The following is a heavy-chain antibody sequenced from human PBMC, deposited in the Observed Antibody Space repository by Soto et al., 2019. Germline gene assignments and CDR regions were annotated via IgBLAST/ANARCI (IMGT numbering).Heavy chain of an antibody. D-gene: IGHD5-12*01. CDR1: GYTFTGYY. CDR3: ARGDGYNFYFDY. V-gene: IGHV1-2*02. CDR2: INPNSGGT. J-gene: IGHJ4*02. Sequence: ALVKVSCKASGYTFTGYYMHWVRQAPGQGLEWMGWINPNSGGTNYAQKFQGRVTMTRDTSISTAYMELSRLRSDDTAVYYCARGDGYNFYFDYWGQGTLVTVSS.